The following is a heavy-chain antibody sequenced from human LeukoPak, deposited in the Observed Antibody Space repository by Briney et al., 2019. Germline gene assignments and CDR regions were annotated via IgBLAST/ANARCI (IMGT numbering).Heavy chain of an antibody. CDR1: GYTFTSYY. CDR3: ARDDFWLVVDY. CDR2: INPCGGST. D-gene: IGHD3-3*01. V-gene: IGHV1-46*01. Sequence: ASVKVSCKASGYTFTSYYMHWVRQAPGQGLEWMGIINPCGGSTSYAQKFQGRVTMTRDTSTSTVYMELSSLRSEDTAVYYCARDDFWLVVDYWGQGTLVTVSS. J-gene: IGHJ4*02.